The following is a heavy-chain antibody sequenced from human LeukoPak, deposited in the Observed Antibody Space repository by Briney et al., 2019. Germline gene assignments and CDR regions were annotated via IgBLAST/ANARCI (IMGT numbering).Heavy chain of an antibody. J-gene: IGHJ2*01. V-gene: IGHV4-39*01. CDR2: IYYTGSN. CDR3: ARRVYSGSYNWYFDL. D-gene: IGHD1-26*01. CDR1: GGSISSRSYY. Sequence: SETLSLTCTVSGGSISSRSYYWGWIRQPPGKGLEWIGSIYYTGSNYKTPSLKSRVTISVDTSKNQFSLKLSSVTAADTAVYYCARRVYSGSYNWYFDLWGRGTLVTVSS.